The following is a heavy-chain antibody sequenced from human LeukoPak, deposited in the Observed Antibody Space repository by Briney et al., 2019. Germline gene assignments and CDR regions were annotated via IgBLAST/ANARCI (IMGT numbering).Heavy chain of an antibody. D-gene: IGHD2-2*01. J-gene: IGHJ3*01. Sequence: SVKVSCKASRYTFTAFYMYWVRQAPGQGLEWMGGIIPIFGTANYAQKFQGRVTITTDESTSTAYMELSSLRSEDTAVYYCARAKAVVTSCCIFDYWGQGTMVTVSS. CDR2: IIPIFGTA. V-gene: IGHV1-69*05. CDR1: RYTFTAFY. CDR3: ARAKAVVTSCCIFDY.